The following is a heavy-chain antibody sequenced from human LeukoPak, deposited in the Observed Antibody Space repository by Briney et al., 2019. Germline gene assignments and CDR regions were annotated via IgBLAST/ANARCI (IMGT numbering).Heavy chain of an antibody. V-gene: IGHV1-2*02. D-gene: IGHD3-10*01. CDR3: ARDRGVTLVRVPMGWIDP. Sequence: GASVKVPCKTSGYTFTGYYIHWVRQAPGQGLEWMGWINPNSGGTNYAQRFQGRVTMTRDASISTAYMELSRLISDDTAVYYCARDRGVTLVRVPMGWIDPWGQGTLVTVSS. CDR1: GYTFTGYY. J-gene: IGHJ5*02. CDR2: INPNSGGT.